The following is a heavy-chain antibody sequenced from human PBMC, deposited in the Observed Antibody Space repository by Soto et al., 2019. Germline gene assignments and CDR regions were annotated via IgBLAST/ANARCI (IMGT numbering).Heavy chain of an antibody. CDR3: ARDRGVAPPVAGNTHYYYYMDV. V-gene: IGHV1-18*01. CDR2: ISAFNGNT. J-gene: IGHJ6*03. CDR1: GYSFTNYG. Sequence: QDQLVQSGAEVKKPGASVTVSCKASGYSFTNYGITWVRQAPGQGLEWLGWISAFNGNTHYAQKVQGRVTMPTDASTSTAYMELRSLRSDDTAVYYCARDRGVAPPVAGNTHYYYYMDVWGKGTTVTVS. D-gene: IGHD6-19*01.